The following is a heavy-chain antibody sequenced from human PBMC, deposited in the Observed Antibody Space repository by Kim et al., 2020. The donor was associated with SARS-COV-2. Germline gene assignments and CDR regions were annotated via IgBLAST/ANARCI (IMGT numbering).Heavy chain of an antibody. CDR2: INPNGGRT. D-gene: IGHD3-9*01. CDR1: GYTFTSYY. Sequence: ASVKVSCKASGYTFTSYYMHWVRQAPGQGLEWMGIINPNGGRTDYAQKFQGRVTMTRDTSTSTVYMELSSLRSEDTAVYYCARGDYDLLTGDRGRYYFDYAGQGSLVT. CDR3: ARGDYDLLTGDRGRYYFDY. J-gene: IGHJ4*02. V-gene: IGHV1-46*01.